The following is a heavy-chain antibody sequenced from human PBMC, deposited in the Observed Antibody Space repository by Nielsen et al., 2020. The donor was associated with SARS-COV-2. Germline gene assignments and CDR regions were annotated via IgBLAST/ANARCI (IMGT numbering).Heavy chain of an antibody. D-gene: IGHD3-9*01. CDR2: FDPEDGET. Sequence: ASVKVSCKVSGYTLTELSMHWVRQAPGKGLEWMGGFDPEDGETIYAQKFQGRVTMTTDTSTSTAYMELRSLRSDDTAVYYCARKQGTYDFLTGSDYSYMDVWGKGTTVTVSS. CDR3: ARKQGTYDFLTGSDYSYMDV. CDR1: GYTLTELS. V-gene: IGHV1-24*01. J-gene: IGHJ6*03.